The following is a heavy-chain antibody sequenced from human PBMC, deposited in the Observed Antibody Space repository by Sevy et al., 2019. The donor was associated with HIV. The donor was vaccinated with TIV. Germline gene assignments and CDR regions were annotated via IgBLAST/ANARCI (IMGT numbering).Heavy chain of an antibody. D-gene: IGHD6-13*01. J-gene: IGHJ6*03. CDR2: ISSSSSYI. V-gene: IGHV3-21*01. Sequence: GGSLRLSCAASGFTFSSYSMNWVRQAPGKGLEWVSSISSSSSYIYYAHSVKGRFTISRDNAKNSLYLQMNSLRAEDTAVYYCARDGGIAAAGAHYYYYMDVWGKGTTVTVSS. CDR3: ARDGGIAAAGAHYYYYMDV. CDR1: GFTFSSYS.